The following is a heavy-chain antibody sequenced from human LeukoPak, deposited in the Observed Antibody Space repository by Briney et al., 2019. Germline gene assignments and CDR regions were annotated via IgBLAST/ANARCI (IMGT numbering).Heavy chain of an antibody. J-gene: IGHJ4*02. CDR3: ARVPPNLYYFDY. CDR2: IYHSGST. Sequence: ASETLSLTCTVSGYSISSGYYWGWIRQPPGKGLEWIGSIYHSGSTYYNPSLKSRVTISVDTSKNQFSLKLSSVTAADTAVYYCARVPPNLYYFDYWGQGTLVTVSS. V-gene: IGHV4-38-2*02. CDR1: GYSISSGYY.